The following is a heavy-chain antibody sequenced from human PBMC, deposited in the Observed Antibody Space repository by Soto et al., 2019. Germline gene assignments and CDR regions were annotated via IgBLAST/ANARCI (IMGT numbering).Heavy chain of an antibody. CDR2: ISAYNGNT. CDR3: ARDLFSCSDYSNPPFDY. J-gene: IGHJ4*02. V-gene: IGHV1-18*01. D-gene: IGHD4-4*01. Sequence: QVQLGQSGAEVKKRGASGKVSCKASGYTFTSYGISWVRQAPGQGLEWMGWISAYNGNTNYAQKLQGRVTMTTDTSTSTAYMELRSLRSDDTAVYYCARDLFSCSDYSNPPFDYCGQGTLVTVSS. CDR1: GYTFTSYG.